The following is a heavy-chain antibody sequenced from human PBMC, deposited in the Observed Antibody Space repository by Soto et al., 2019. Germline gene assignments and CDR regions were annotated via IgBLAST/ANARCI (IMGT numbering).Heavy chain of an antibody. CDR3: ANDVKDY. J-gene: IGHJ4*02. V-gene: IGHV3-30*18. CDR2: ISYDGSNK. D-gene: IGHD3-16*02. CDR1: GFTFSSYG. Sequence: GGSLRLSCVASGFTFSSYGMHWVRQAPGKGLEWVAVISYDGSNKYYADSVKGRFTISRDNSKNTLYLQMNSLRAEDTAVYYCANDVKDYWGQGTLVTVSS.